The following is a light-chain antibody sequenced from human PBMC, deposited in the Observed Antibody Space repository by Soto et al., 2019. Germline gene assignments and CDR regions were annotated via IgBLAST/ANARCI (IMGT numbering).Light chain of an antibody. CDR3: ATWDDSLNGFYV. J-gene: IGLJ1*01. Sequence: QSVLTQPPSASGTPGQGVTISCSGSTSNIGSNYVYWYQQLPGTAPKLLIYRNNQRPSGVPDRFSGSKSGTSASLAISELRSGDEADYFCATWDDSLNGFYVFGTGTKV. V-gene: IGLV1-47*01. CDR1: TSNIGSNY. CDR2: RNN.